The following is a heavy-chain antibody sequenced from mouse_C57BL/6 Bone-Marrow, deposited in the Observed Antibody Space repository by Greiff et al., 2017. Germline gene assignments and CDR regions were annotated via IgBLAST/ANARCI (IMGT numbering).Heavy chain of an antibody. CDR2: IWSGGST. Sequence: VQGVESGPGLVQPSQSLSITCTVSGFSLTSYGVHWVRQSPGKGLEWLGVIWSGGSTDYNAAFISRLSISTDNSKSQVFFKMNSLQADDTAIYYCARNYYGSSYVYAMDYWGQGTSVTVSS. V-gene: IGHV2-2*01. CDR3: ARNYYGSSYVYAMDY. D-gene: IGHD1-1*01. CDR1: GFSLTSYG. J-gene: IGHJ4*01.